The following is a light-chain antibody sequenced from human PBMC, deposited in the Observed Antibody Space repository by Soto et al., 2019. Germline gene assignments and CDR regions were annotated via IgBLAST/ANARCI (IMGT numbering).Light chain of an antibody. Sequence: QSVLTQPPSASGTPGQRGTISCSGSSSNIGSNTVNWYQQLPGTAPKLLIYSNNQRPSGVPDRFSGAKSGTSASLAISGLQSEDEADYYCAAWDDSLTHVVFGGGTKLTVL. J-gene: IGLJ2*01. CDR3: AAWDDSLTHVV. V-gene: IGLV1-44*01. CDR1: SSNIGSNT. CDR2: SNN.